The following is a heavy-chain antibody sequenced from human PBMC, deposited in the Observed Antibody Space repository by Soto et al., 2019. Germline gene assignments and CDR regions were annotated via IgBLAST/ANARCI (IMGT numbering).Heavy chain of an antibody. V-gene: IGHV3-23*01. CDR2: IGIYANT. CDR1: GFTFSSYD. CDR3: AKDPFVISIFGLTPSPYDDFDV. D-gene: IGHD3-3*01. Sequence: GGSLRLSCAASGFTFSSYDINWVRQAPGKGLEWVSAIGIYANTCYAGSVKGRFTISRDDSRNTVYLQLNSLRVDDTAVYYCAKDPFVISIFGLTPSPYDDFDVWGPGTMVTVSS. J-gene: IGHJ3*01.